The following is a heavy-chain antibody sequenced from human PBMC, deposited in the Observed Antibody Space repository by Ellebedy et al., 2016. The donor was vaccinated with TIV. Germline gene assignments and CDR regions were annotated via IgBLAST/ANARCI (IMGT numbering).Heavy chain of an antibody. D-gene: IGHD4-23*01. Sequence: MPSETLSLTCTVSGGSISSSSFYWGWIRQPPGKGLEWIGEINRSGSTNYNPSLKSRVTISVDTSKNQFSLKLSSVTAADTAVYYCARGGRWRNWFDPWGQGTLVTVSS. CDR3: ARGGRWRNWFDP. V-gene: IGHV4-39*07. J-gene: IGHJ5*02. CDR1: GGSISSSSFY. CDR2: INRSGST.